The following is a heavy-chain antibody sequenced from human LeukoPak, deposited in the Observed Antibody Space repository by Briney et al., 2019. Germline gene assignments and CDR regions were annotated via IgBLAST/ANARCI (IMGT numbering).Heavy chain of an antibody. CDR2: ISSSSSYI. Sequence: PGGSLRLSCAASGFTFSSYSMNWVRQAPGKGLEWVSSISSSSSYIYYADSVKGRFTISRDNAKNSLYLQMNSLRAEDTAVYYCARTIPPVWAAPGYFDYWGQGTLVTVSS. CDR1: GFTFSSYS. V-gene: IGHV3-21*01. CDR3: ARTIPPVWAAPGYFDY. D-gene: IGHD6-13*01. J-gene: IGHJ4*02.